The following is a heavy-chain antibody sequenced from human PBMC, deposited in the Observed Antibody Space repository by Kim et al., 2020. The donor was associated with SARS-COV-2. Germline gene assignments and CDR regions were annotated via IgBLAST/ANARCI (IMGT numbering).Heavy chain of an antibody. J-gene: IGHJ3*01. CDR2: ISGSGGST. CDR1: GFTFSSFA. V-gene: IGHV3-23*01. Sequence: GGSLRLSCAASGFTFSSFAMNWVRQSPGRGLEWVSVISGSGGSTYYAASVKGRFTFSRYNSKNTLHPHMNTLRAEVTALYYCLQDFYVDNRGAGAFDV. D-gene: IGHD3-10*01. CDR3: LQDFYVDNRGAGAFDV.